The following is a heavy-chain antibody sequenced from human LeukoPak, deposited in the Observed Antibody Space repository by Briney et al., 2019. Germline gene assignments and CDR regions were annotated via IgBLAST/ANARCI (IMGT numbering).Heavy chain of an antibody. D-gene: IGHD3-22*01. CDR2: IYPGDSET. J-gene: IGHJ4*02. CDR1: GYSFTSYW. CDR3: ARQWGYDSSGYSNFDY. Sequence: RGASLKISCKGSGYSFTSYWIGWVRQMPGKGLEWMGIIYPGDSETRYSPSFQGQVTISADESISTAHLQWSSLKASDTAMYYCARQWGYDSSGYSNFDYWGQGTLVTVSS. V-gene: IGHV5-51*01.